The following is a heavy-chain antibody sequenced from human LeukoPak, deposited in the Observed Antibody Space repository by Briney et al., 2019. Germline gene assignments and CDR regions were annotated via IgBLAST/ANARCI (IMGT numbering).Heavy chain of an antibody. V-gene: IGHV3-30*02. Sequence: GGSLRLSCAASGFTFSSYGMHWVRQAPGKGLEWVAFIRYDGSNKYYADSVKGRFTISRDNSKNTLYLQMNSLRAEDTAVYYCAKKYGNSRDFDYWGQGTLVTASS. D-gene: IGHD4-23*01. J-gene: IGHJ4*02. CDR1: GFTFSSYG. CDR3: AKKYGNSRDFDY. CDR2: IRYDGSNK.